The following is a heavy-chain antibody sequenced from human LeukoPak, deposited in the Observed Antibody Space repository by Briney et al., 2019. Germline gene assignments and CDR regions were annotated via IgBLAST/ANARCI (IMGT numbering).Heavy chain of an antibody. J-gene: IGHJ4*02. V-gene: IGHV4-61*08. CDR1: GGSISSGGYY. D-gene: IGHD4-11*01. CDR3: AASNIQSFGY. Sequence: SETLSLTCTVSGGSISSGGYYWSWIRQPPGKGLEWIGYIYYSGSTNYNPSLKSRVTISVDTSKNQFSLKLSSVTAADTAVYYCAASNIQSFGYWGQGTLVTVSS. CDR2: IYYSGST.